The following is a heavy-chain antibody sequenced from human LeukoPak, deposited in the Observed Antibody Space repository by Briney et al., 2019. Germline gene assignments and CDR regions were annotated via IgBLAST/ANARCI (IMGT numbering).Heavy chain of an antibody. V-gene: IGHV3-23*01. Sequence: GSLRLSCAASGFTFSSYAMSWVRQAPGKGLEWVSAIIGSGGSTYYADSVKGRFTISRDNSKNTLYLQMNSLRAEDTAVYYCAKDTPTNYYDSSGYPPTAIDYWGQGTLVTVSS. D-gene: IGHD3-22*01. CDR1: GFTFSSYA. CDR3: AKDTPTNYYDSSGYPPTAIDY. J-gene: IGHJ4*02. CDR2: IIGSGGST.